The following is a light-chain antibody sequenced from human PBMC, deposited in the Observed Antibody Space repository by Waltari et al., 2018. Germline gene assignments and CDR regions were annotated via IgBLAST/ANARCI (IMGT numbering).Light chain of an antibody. Sequence: DIVMTQSPDSLAVSLGDRATINCKSIQSVLHSSNNKNYLAWYQQKPGQPPKLLIYWASTRESGVPDRFSGSGSGTDFTLTISSLQAEDVAVYHCQQYHSSPDTFGQGTKLEIK. CDR3: QQYHSSPDT. J-gene: IGKJ2*01. V-gene: IGKV4-1*01. CDR2: WAS. CDR1: QSVLHSSNNKNY.